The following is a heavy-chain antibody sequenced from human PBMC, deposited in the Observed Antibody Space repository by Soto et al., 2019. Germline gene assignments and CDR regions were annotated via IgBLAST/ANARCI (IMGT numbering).Heavy chain of an antibody. CDR1: GFTFSSYA. CDR2: ISYDGSNK. Sequence: QVQLVESGGGVVQPGRSLRLSCAASGFTFSSYAMHWVRQAPGKGLEWVAVISYDGSNKYYADSVKGRFTISRDNSKNTLYLQMNSLIAEDTAVYYCSRDYGDRYFDFWGQGTLVTVSS. V-gene: IGHV3-30-3*01. CDR3: SRDYGDRYFDF. J-gene: IGHJ4*02. D-gene: IGHD4-17*01.